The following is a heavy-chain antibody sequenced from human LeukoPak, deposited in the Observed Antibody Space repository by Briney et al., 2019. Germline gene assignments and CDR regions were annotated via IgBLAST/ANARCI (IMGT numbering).Heavy chain of an antibody. Sequence: GGSPRLSCAASGFTFSSYAMHWVRQAPGKGLEWVAVISYDGSNKYYADSVKGRFTISRDNSKNTLYLQMNSLRAEDTAVYYCARGLYGLGSYSKGDDGGQGSLVTVSS. V-gene: IGHV3-30*03. D-gene: IGHD3-16*01. CDR1: GFTFSSYA. J-gene: IGHJ4*02. CDR3: ARGLYGLGSYSKGDD. CDR2: ISYDGSNK.